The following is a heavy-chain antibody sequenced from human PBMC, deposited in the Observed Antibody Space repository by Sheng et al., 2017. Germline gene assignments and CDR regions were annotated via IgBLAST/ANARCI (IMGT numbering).Heavy chain of an antibody. J-gene: IGHJ6*02. CDR2: LSYIGGTT. CDR3: AKPYCGGDCRYYFYGMDV. Sequence: EVQLLESGGGLAQPGGSLRLSCAASGFTFSTYAMTWVRQAPGKGLEWVSSLSYIGGTTHYADSVKGRFTISRDNSKSTLSLQMNSLRADDTAVYYCAKPYCGGDCRYYFYGMDVWDQGP. V-gene: IGHV3-23*01. D-gene: IGHD2-21*02. CDR1: GFTFSTYA.